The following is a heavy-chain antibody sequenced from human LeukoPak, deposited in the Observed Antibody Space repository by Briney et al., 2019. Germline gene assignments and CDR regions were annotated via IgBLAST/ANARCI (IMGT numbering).Heavy chain of an antibody. V-gene: IGHV3-53*01. CDR3: AREGRDFGAFDY. Sequence: GGSLSLSCAASGFTVSSNYMSWVRQAPGKGLEWVSVIYSGGSAYYADSVKGRFTISRDNSKNTLYLQMNSLRAEDTAVYYCAREGRDFGAFDYWGQGTMVTVFS. CDR1: GFTVSSNY. J-gene: IGHJ3*01. D-gene: IGHD3-10*01. CDR2: IYSGGSA.